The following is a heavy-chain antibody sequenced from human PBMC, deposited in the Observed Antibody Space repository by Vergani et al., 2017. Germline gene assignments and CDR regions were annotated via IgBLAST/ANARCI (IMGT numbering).Heavy chain of an antibody. CDR3: ARWVDSSSPHLDY. CDR1: GGSISSGGYY. V-gene: IGHV4-31*03. J-gene: IGHJ4*02. Sequence: QVQLQESGPGLVKPSQTLSLTCTVSGGSISSGGYYWSWIRQHPGKGLEWIGYIYYSGSTYYNSSLKSRVTISVDTSKNQFSLKLSSVTAADTAVYYCARWVDSSSPHLDYWGQGTLVTVSS. CDR2: IYYSGST. D-gene: IGHD6-6*01.